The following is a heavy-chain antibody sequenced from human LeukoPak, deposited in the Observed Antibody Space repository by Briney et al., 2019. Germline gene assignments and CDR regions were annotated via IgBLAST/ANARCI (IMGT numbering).Heavy chain of an antibody. D-gene: IGHD3-22*01. CDR2: MYYSGST. V-gene: IGHV4-59*08. J-gene: IGHJ3*02. Sequence: SETLSLTCTVSGGSISGYYWSWIRQSPGKGQVWIGYMYYSGSTNYNPSLESRITISIDMSNNQFSLTLSSVTAADTALYYCARHFTYYYDSSGYPRDAFDIWGQGTMVTVSS. CDR1: GGSISGYY. CDR3: ARHFTYYYDSSGYPRDAFDI.